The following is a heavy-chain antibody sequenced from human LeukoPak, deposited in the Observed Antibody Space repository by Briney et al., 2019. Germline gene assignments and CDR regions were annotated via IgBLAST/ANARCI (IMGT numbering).Heavy chain of an antibody. CDR2: ISGDGGST. CDR3: AKAKISGYFGGPFDY. Sequence: GGSLRLSCAASGFTFDDYAMHWVRQAPGKGLEWVSLISGDGGSTYYADSVKGRFTISRDNSKNSLYLQMNSLRTEDTALYYSAKAKISGYFGGPFDYRGQGTLVTVSS. J-gene: IGHJ4*02. D-gene: IGHD3-22*01. V-gene: IGHV3-43*02. CDR1: GFTFDDYA.